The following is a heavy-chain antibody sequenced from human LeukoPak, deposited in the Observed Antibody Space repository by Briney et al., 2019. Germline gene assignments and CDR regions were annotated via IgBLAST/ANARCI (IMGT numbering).Heavy chain of an antibody. CDR3: ARRGYYSDSSGYYLGGFDY. V-gene: IGHV3-30*03. CDR2: ISYDGSNK. CDR1: GFTFSSSD. D-gene: IGHD3-22*01. J-gene: IGHJ4*02. Sequence: PGGSLRLSCAASGFTFSSSDMHWVRQAPGKGLEWVAVISYDGSNKYYADSVKGRFTISRDNSKNTLYLQMNSLRAEDTAVYYCARRGYYSDSSGYYLGGFDYWGQGTLVTVSS.